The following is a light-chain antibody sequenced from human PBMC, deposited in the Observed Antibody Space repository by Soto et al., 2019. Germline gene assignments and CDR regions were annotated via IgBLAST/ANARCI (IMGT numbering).Light chain of an antibody. CDR3: QRYNRVPWT. V-gene: IGKV1-27*01. Sequence: DIQMTQSPSSLSASVGDRVTITCRASQGISTYLDWYQQKPGKVPKLLIYAASTLQSGVPSRFSGSGSGTDFTLTISSLQPEDVATYYCQRYNRVPWTFGQGTKLEIK. J-gene: IGKJ1*01. CDR2: AAS. CDR1: QGISTY.